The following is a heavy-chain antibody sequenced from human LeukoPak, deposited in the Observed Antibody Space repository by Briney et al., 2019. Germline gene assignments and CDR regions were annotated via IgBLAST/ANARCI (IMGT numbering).Heavy chain of an antibody. V-gene: IGHV3-21*01. Sequence: PGGSLRLSCAASGFTFSSYSMNWVRQAPGKGLEWVSSISRGTTYIYYADSLKGRFTISRDNAKNSLYLQMNSLRAEDTAVYYCARAQDIVLVPAGYGMDVWGKGPTVTVS. J-gene: IGHJ6*04. CDR2: ISRGTTYI. CDR3: ARAQDIVLVPAGYGMDV. D-gene: IGHD2-2*01. CDR1: GFTFSSYS.